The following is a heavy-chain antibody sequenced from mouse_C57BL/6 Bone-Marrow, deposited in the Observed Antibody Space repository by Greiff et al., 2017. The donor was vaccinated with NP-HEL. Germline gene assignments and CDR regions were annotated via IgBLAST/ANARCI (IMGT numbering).Heavy chain of an antibody. Sequence: EVQLQQPGPELVKPGASVKIPCKASGYTFTDYNMDWVKQSHGKSLEWIGDINPNNGGTIYNQKFKGKATLTVDKSSSTAYMELRSLTSEYTAVYYCASRGLLRLKYFDVWGTGTTVTVAS. J-gene: IGHJ1*03. CDR1: GYTFTDYN. CDR2: INPNNGGT. D-gene: IGHD1-2*01. CDR3: ASRGLLRLKYFDV. V-gene: IGHV1-18*01.